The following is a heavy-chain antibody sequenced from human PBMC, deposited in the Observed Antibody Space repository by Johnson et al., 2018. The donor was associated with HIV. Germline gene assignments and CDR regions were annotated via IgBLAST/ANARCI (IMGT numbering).Heavy chain of an antibody. CDR2: SGSGGST. J-gene: IGHJ3*02. CDR3: TVPASIAVAGLGAMDDAFDI. D-gene: IGHD6-19*01. CDR1: GFSVSSNY. Sequence: VQLVESGGGLIQPGGSLRLSCAVSGFSVSSNYMSWVRQAPGKGLEWVSAISGSGGSTYYADSVKGRFTISIDNSKNTAYLQMNSRKTEDTAVYYCTVPASIAVAGLGAMDDAFDIWGQGTMVTVSS. V-gene: IGHV3-53*01.